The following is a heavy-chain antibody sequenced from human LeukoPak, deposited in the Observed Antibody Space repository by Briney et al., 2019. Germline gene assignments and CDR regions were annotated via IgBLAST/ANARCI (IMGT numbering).Heavy chain of an antibody. V-gene: IGHV3-7*03. CDR3: AREPYGDYFDY. CDR2: IKQDGSEK. CDR1: GFTFSSYW. J-gene: IGHJ4*02. Sequence: GSLRLSCAASGFTFSSYWMSWVRQAPGKGLEWVANIKQDGSEKYYGDSVKGRFTISRDNAKNSLYLQMNSLRAEDTAVYYCAREPYGDYFDYWGQGTLVIVSS. D-gene: IGHD4-17*01.